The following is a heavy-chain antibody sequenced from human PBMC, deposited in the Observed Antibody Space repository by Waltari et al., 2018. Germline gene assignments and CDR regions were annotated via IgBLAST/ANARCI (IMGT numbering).Heavy chain of an antibody. CDR3: ARGNDYGSGSYYSHDAFDI. D-gene: IGHD3-10*01. Sequence: QVQLVQSGAEVKKPGASVKVSCKASGYTFTGYYMHWVRQAPGQGLEWMGWINPNRGGTNYAQKFQGRVTMTRDTSISTAYMELSRLRSDDTAVYYCARGNDYGSGSYYSHDAFDIWGQGTMVTVSS. J-gene: IGHJ3*02. CDR1: GYTFTGYY. CDR2: INPNRGGT. V-gene: IGHV1-2*02.